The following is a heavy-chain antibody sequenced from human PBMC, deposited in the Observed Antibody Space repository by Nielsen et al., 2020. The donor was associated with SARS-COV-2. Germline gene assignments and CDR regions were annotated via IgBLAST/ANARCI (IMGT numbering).Heavy chain of an antibody. D-gene: IGHD3-3*01. CDR1: GGTFSSYA. Sequence: SVKVSCKASGGTFSSYAISWVRQAPGQGLEWMGGIIPIFGTANYAQKFQGRVTMTTDTSTSTAYMELRSLRSDDTAVYYCARDINHYDFWSGYYTGWYFDLWGRGTLVTVSS. V-gene: IGHV1-69*05. CDR2: IIPIFGTA. J-gene: IGHJ2*01. CDR3: ARDINHYDFWSGYYTGWYFDL.